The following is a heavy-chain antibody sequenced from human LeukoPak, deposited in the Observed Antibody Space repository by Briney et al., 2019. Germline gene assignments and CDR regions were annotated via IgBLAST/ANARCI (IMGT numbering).Heavy chain of an antibody. CDR1: GFTFSSYD. Sequence: GGSLRLSCAASGFTFSSYDMNWVRQAPGKGLEWVSCISRSGSSIYYADSVKGRFTISRDNSKNTLYLQMNSLRADDTAVYYCARADYGGGNCSIFYWGQGILVTVSS. D-gene: IGHD2-21*02. J-gene: IGHJ4*02. CDR2: ISRSGSSI. CDR3: ARADYGGGNCSIFY. V-gene: IGHV3-48*03.